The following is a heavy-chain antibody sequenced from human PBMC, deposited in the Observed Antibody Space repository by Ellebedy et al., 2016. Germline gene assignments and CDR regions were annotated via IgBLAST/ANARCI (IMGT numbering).Heavy chain of an antibody. V-gene: IGHV3-23*02. Sequence: GGSLRLXXTASRFTFSDYAMNWVRQAPGKGLEWVSSISGSGGSTYYIDSVKGRFTISRDNSRNTLYLQVDGLSAEDTAVYYCAESGGIVEYLLFQFDYWGQGTLVTVSS. CDR1: RFTFSDYA. D-gene: IGHD3-3*01. CDR2: ISGSGGST. CDR3: AESGGIVEYLLFQFDY. J-gene: IGHJ4*02.